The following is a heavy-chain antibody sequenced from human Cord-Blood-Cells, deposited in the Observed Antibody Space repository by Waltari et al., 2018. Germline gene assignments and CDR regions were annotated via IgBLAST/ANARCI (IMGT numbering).Heavy chain of an antibody. CDR2: INPNRGGT. CDR1: GYTFTGYY. V-gene: IGHV1-2*02. Sequence: QVQLVQSGAEVKKPGASVKVSCKASGYTFTGYYMHWVRQAPGQGLEWKGWINPNRGGTNYAQKFQCRVTMTRDTSISTAYMELSRLRADETAVYYCARVRKKGNYDAFDIWGQGTMVTVSS. J-gene: IGHJ3*02. CDR3: ARVRKKGNYDAFDI. D-gene: IGHD1-7*01.